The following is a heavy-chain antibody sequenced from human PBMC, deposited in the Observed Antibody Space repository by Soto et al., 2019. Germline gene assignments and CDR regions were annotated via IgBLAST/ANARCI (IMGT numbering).Heavy chain of an antibody. D-gene: IGHD3-10*01. J-gene: IGHJ4*02. Sequence: QVQLVESGGGVVQPGRSLRLSCAGSGFTFSSYAMHWVRQAPGKGLEWVAVISYDGSNKYYADSVKGRFTISRDNSKNTLYLEMNSLRAEDTAVYYCAREGLWFGESLDYWGQGTLVTVSS. CDR3: AREGLWFGESLDY. V-gene: IGHV3-30-3*01. CDR1: GFTFSSYA. CDR2: ISYDGSNK.